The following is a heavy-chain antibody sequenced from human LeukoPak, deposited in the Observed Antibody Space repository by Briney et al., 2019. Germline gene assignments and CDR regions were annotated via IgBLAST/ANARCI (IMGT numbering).Heavy chain of an antibody. V-gene: IGHV1-18*01. D-gene: IGHD3-22*01. CDR1: GYTFTSYG. CDR3: ARDDSSATYDAFDI. Sequence: ASVKVSCKASGYTFTSYGISWVRQAPGQGLEWMGWISAYNGNTNYAQKLQGRVTMTTDTSTSTAYMELRSLRSDDTAVYYCARDDSSATYDAFDIWGQGTMVTVSS. J-gene: IGHJ3*02. CDR2: ISAYNGNT.